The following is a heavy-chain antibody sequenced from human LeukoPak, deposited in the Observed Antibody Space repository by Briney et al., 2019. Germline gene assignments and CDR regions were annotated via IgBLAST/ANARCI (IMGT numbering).Heavy chain of an antibody. CDR1: GGSISSYY. Sequence: SETLSLTCTVSGGSISSYYWSWIRQPPGKGLEWIGYIYYSGSTNYNPSLKSRVTISVDTSKNQFSLKLSSVTAADTAVYYCARVYWQQLGFDYWGQGTLVTVSS. V-gene: IGHV4-59*12. CDR3: ARVYWQQLGFDY. J-gene: IGHJ4*02. D-gene: IGHD6-13*01. CDR2: IYYSGST.